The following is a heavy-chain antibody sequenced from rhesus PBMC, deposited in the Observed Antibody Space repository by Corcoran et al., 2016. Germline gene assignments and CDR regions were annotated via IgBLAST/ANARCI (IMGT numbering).Heavy chain of an antibody. Sequence: QLQLQESGPGLVKPSETLSLTCAVSGYSISSGYGWSWIRQPPGKGLEWIGYISYSGSTSHSPSLKSRVTISRDTSKNQFSLKLSSVTAADTGVYYCAREGSYPDYWGQGVLVTVSS. CDR1: GYSISSGYG. D-gene: IGHD1-44*02. CDR2: ISYSGST. CDR3: AREGSYPDY. J-gene: IGHJ4*01. V-gene: IGHV4-122*02.